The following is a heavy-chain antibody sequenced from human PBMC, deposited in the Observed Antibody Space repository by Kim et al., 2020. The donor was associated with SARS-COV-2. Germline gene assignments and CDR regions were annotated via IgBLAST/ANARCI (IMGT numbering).Heavy chain of an antibody. Sequence: GGSLRLSCAASGFTFSSYAMHWVRQAPGKGLEWVAVISYDGSNKYYVDSVKGRFTISRDNSKNTLYLQMNSLRAEDTAVYYCARAMPNDYVTPYGMDVWG. V-gene: IGHV3-30*04. D-gene: IGHD4-17*01. J-gene: IGHJ6*01. CDR1: GFTFSSYA. CDR3: ARAMPNDYVTPYGMDV. CDR2: ISYDGSNK.